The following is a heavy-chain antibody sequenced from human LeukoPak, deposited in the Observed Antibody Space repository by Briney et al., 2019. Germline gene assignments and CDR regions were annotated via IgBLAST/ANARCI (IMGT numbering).Heavy chain of an antibody. CDR3: QRELSAANDY. CDR1: GFTLSSNW. J-gene: IGHJ4*02. D-gene: IGHD4/OR15-4a*01. Sequence: GGSLRLSCAASGFTLSSNWMRWVRQAPAKGLEWVASINSDGRETYYVDAVKGRFTVSRDNAKNTVYLQMNSLRVEDTAIYYCQRELSAANDYWGQGTLVTVSS. CDR2: INSDGRET. V-gene: IGHV3-7*01.